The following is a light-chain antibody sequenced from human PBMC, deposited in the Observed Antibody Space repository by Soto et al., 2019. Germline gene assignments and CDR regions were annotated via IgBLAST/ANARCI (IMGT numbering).Light chain of an antibody. CDR1: QGLSSY. V-gene: IGKV1-12*01. J-gene: IGKJ4*02. CDR3: LSGHSRP. Sequence: DIQMPQYPSSVSASVGDRVTITCRACQGLSSYLAWYQQKPGKAPELLMYAASNLQSGVQSRFSGSGSGTDFTLTIGSLQPEDFASSFCLSGHSRPFGGGTKVEIK. CDR2: AAS.